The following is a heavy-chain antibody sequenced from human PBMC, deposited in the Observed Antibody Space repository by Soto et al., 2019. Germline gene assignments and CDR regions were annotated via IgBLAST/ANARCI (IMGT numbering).Heavy chain of an antibody. J-gene: IGHJ4*02. D-gene: IGHD1-26*01. Sequence: SVKVSCKASGFTFTSSAMQWVRQARGQRLEWIGWIVVGSGNTNYAQKFQERVTITRDMSTSTAYMELSSLRSEDTAVYYCARDRSPYFSGSYFDYWGQGTLVTVSS. CDR3: ARDRSPYFSGSYFDY. CDR2: IVVGSGNT. CDR1: GFTFTSSA. V-gene: IGHV1-58*02.